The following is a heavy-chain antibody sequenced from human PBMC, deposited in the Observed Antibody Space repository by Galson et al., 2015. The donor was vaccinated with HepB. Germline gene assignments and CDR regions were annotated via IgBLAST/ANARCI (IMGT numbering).Heavy chain of an antibody. CDR2: ISHDGSNK. CDR1: GFTFSSYG. D-gene: IGHD6-13*01. Sequence: SLRLSCAASGFTFSSYGMHWVRQAPGKGLEWVAVISHDGSNKYYADSVKGRFTISRDNSKNTLYLQMNSLRAEDTAVYYCAKDLRSGLAAAGTHYYYGMDVWGQGTTVTVSS. CDR3: AKDLRSGLAAAGTHYYYGMDV. V-gene: IGHV3-30*18. J-gene: IGHJ6*02.